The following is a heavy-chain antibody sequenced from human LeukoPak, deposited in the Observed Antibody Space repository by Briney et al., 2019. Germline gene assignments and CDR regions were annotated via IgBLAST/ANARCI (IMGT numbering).Heavy chain of an antibody. CDR1: GFTFSSYA. CDR2: ISYDGSNK. Sequence: GGSLRLSCAASGFTFSSYAMHWVRQAPGKGLEWVAVISYDGSNKYYADSVKGRFTISRDNSKNTLYLQMNSLRAEDTAVYYCARSQRGYSGYDYFDXXXXGTLVTVSS. D-gene: IGHD5-12*01. CDR3: ARSQRGYSGYDYFDX. J-gene: IGHJ4*02. V-gene: IGHV3-30-3*01.